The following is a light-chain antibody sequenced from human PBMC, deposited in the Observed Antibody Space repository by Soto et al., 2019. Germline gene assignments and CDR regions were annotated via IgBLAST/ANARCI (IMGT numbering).Light chain of an antibody. CDR3: SSYRSSSTHYV. CDR1: SSDVGGYNY. CDR2: DVS. Sequence: QSVLTQPASVSGSPGQSITISCTGTSSDVGGYNYVSWYQQHPGKAPKLMIYDVSNRPSGVSNRFSGSKSGNTASLTISGLQAEDEADYYCSSYRSSSTHYVFASGTKVTVL. V-gene: IGLV2-14*03. J-gene: IGLJ1*01.